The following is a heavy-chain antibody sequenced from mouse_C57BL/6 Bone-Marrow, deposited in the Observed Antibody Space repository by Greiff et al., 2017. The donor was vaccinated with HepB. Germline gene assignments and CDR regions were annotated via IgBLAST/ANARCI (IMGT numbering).Heavy chain of an antibody. CDR3: ARFLYYYAYAMDY. V-gene: IGHV1-53*01. D-gene: IGHD1-1*01. CDR1: GYTFTSYW. CDR2: INPSNGGT. Sequence: VKLQQPGTELVKPGASVKLSCKASGYTFTSYWMHWVKQRPGQGLEWIGNINPSNGGTNYNEKFKSKATLTVDKSSSTAYMQLSSLTSEDSAVYYCARFLYYYAYAMDYWGQGTSVTVSS. J-gene: IGHJ4*01.